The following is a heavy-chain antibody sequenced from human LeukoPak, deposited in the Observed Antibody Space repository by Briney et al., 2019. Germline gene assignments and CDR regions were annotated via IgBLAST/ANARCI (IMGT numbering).Heavy chain of an antibody. CDR2: IGTAGDT. J-gene: IGHJ3*02. Sequence: GGSLRLSCAASGFTFSSYDMHWDRQATGKGLEWVSAIGTAGDTYYPGSVKGRFTISRENAKNSLYLQMNSLRAGDTAVYYCARSPPDDAFDIWGQGTMVTVSS. V-gene: IGHV3-13*01. CDR3: ARSPPDDAFDI. CDR1: GFTFSSYD.